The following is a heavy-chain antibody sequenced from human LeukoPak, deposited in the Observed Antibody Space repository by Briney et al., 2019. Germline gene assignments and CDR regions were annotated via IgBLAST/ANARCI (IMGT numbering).Heavy chain of an antibody. Sequence: PGGSLRLSCAASGFTVSTNYMSWVRQAPGKGLEWVSVIYSGGSTYYADSVKGRSTISRDNSKNTLYLQMNSLRAEDTAVYYCARDLPRPGYSSSWYAIDYWGQGTLVTVSS. J-gene: IGHJ4*02. CDR1: GFTVSTNY. CDR3: ARDLPRPGYSSSWYAIDY. V-gene: IGHV3-66*01. CDR2: IYSGGST. D-gene: IGHD6-13*01.